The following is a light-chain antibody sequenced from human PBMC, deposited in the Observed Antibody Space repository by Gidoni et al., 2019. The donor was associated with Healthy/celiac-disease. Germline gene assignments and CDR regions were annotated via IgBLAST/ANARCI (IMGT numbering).Light chain of an antibody. CDR3: QQYGSSPWT. CDR1: QSVSSSY. J-gene: IGKJ1*01. V-gene: IGKV3-20*01. Sequence: EIVLTQSPGTLSLSPGERATLSCRASQSVSSSYLAWYQQKPGQAPRLLIYGASGRATGIPDRFSGSGSGTDFTLTISILEPEDFAVYYCQQYGSSPWTFXQXTKVEIK. CDR2: GAS.